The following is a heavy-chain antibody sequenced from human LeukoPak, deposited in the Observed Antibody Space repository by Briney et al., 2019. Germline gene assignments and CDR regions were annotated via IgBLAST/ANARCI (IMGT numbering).Heavy chain of an antibody. CDR1: GGSFSGFY. J-gene: IGHJ4*02. V-gene: IGHV4-34*01. Sequence: PSETLSLTCAVYGGSFSGFYWSWIRRPPGQGLEWIGEISHSGTTYFNPSLKSRVTISVDASKSQFSLRLSSVTAADTAVYYCARGGLDTTRGGYFDYWGQGILVTVSS. CDR3: ARGGLDTTRGGYFDY. D-gene: IGHD5-18*01. CDR2: ISHSGTT.